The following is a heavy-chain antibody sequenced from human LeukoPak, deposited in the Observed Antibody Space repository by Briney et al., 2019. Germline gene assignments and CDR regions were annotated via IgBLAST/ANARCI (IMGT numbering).Heavy chain of an antibody. CDR1: GYTFTGYY. Sequence: ASVKVSCKASGYTFTGYYMHWVRQAPGQGLEWMGGIIPIFGTANYAQKFQGRVTITADESTSTAYMELSSLRSEDTAVYYCATDGYSGSYYYFDYWGQGTLVTVSS. D-gene: IGHD1-26*01. CDR3: ATDGYSGSYYYFDY. V-gene: IGHV1-69*13. CDR2: IIPIFGTA. J-gene: IGHJ4*02.